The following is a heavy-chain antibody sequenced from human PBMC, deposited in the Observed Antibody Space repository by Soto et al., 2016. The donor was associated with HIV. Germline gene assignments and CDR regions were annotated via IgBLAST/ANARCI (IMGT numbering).Heavy chain of an antibody. CDR1: GYTFTTYD. J-gene: IGHJ4*02. Sequence: QVQLVQSGGEVKKPGASVKVSCKASGYTFTTYDINWVRQAPGQGLEWMGGIIPMFDTTNYAQKFQGRVTITADESTSTVYMELISLRSEDTAVYYCARDRVADTVTVLYYFDYWGQGTLVTVSS. V-gene: IGHV1-69*01. CDR2: IIPMFDTT. CDR3: ARDRVADTVTVLYYFDY. D-gene: IGHD5-18*01.